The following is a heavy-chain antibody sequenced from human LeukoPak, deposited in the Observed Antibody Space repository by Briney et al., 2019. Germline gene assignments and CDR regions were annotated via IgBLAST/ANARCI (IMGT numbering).Heavy chain of an antibody. CDR3: ARGRPHGNDY. V-gene: IGHV3-30-3*01. CDR1: GFTFSSYA. D-gene: IGHD4-23*01. Sequence: GGSLRLSCAASGFTFSSYAMHWVRQAPGKGLEWVAGIAYDGSDKVYTDSVKGRFTISRDNSKNTLSLQMNSLSAEDAAVYYCARGRPHGNDYWGQGTLVTVSS. J-gene: IGHJ4*02. CDR2: IAYDGSDK.